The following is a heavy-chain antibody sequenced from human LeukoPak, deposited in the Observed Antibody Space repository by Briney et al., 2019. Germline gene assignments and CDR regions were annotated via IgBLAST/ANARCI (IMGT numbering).Heavy chain of an antibody. CDR1: GTSISSYY. J-gene: IGHJ4*02. CDR3: ARDWDGGIDY. CDR2: LFYSGST. Sequence: SETLSLTCTVSGTSISSYYWSWIRQPPGKGLEWIGYLFYSGSTTYNPSLKSRVTISVDMSKSQISLQLTSVTAADTAMYYCARDWDGGIDYWGQGVLVTVSS. V-gene: IGHV4-59*01. D-gene: IGHD2-15*01.